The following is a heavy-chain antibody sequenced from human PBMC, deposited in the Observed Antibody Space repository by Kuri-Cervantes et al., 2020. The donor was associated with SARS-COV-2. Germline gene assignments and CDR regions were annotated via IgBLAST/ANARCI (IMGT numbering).Heavy chain of an antibody. J-gene: IGHJ5*02. Sequence: GSLRLSCTISGGSISSYYWSWIRQPPGKGLEWIGYIYYSGSTNYNPSLKSRVTISVDTSKNQFSLKLSSVTAADTAVYYCARQMMSSITIFGVVITRNWFDPWGQGTLVTVSS. CDR2: IYYSGST. V-gene: IGHV4-59*01. CDR3: ARQMMSSITIFGVVITRNWFDP. D-gene: IGHD3-3*01. CDR1: GGSISSYY.